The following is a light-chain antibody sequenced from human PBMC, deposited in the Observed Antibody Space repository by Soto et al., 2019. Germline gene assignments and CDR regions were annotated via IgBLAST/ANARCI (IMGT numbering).Light chain of an antibody. J-gene: IGKJ1*01. CDR2: AAS. V-gene: IGKV1-27*01. CDR1: QGISNY. CDR3: QKYNSAPWT. Sequence: DIQMTQSPSSLSASVGDRVTITCRASQGISNYLAWYQQKPGKVPKLLIYAASTLQSGVSSRFSGSGSGTDLTLTIRSMQHEDVATYYCQKYNSAPWTFGPGTKVEIK.